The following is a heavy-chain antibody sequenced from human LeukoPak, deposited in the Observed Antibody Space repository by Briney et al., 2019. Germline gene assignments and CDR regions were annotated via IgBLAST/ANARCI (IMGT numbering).Heavy chain of an antibody. CDR2: ISGSGGST. CDR3: AKVLRYFDSFDY. D-gene: IGHD3-9*01. V-gene: IGHV3-23*01. J-gene: IGHJ4*02. CDR1: GFTFSSYA. Sequence: GGSLRLSCAASGFTFSSYAMSWVRRAPGKGLEWVSAISGSGGSTYYADSVKGRFTISRDNSKNTLYLQMNSLRAEDTAVYYCAKVLRYFDSFDYWGQGTLVTVSS.